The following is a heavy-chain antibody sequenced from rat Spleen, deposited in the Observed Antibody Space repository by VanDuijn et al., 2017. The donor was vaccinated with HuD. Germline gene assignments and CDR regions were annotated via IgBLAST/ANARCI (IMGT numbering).Heavy chain of an antibody. CDR2: ISTGGGNT. J-gene: IGHJ4*01. CDR3: AKSRGLDGSDIHVMDA. D-gene: IGHD1-2*01. Sequence: EVQLVESGGGLVQPGRSLKLSCAASGFTFSNYDMAWVRQAPTKGLEWVASISTGGGNTYYRDSVKGRFTISRDNAKSTLYLQMDSLRSEDTATYCGAKSRGLDGSDIHVMDAWGQGAMVTVSS. V-gene: IGHV5S23*01. CDR1: GFTFSNYD.